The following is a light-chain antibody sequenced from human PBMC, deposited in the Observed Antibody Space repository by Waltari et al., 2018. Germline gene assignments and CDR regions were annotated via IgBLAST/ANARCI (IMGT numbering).Light chain of an antibody. J-gene: IGKJ4*01. V-gene: IGKV3-20*01. Sequence: STRAAQNCSSRDLAWYQEKPGQAPRRLSYGASTRGAGCAVRVSGSGSGTDFTLTISRLEPEDFAVYYCQHYGTSPPLTFGGGTKVEIK. CDR1: QNCSSRD. CDR3: QHYGTSPPLT. CDR2: GAS.